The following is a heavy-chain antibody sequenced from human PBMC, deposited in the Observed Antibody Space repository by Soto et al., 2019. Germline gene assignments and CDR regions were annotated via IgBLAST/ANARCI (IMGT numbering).Heavy chain of an antibody. V-gene: IGHV3-30*18. CDR2: TSYDGNNE. D-gene: IGHD1-1*01. CDR1: GFAFSSDA. Sequence: PGGSLRLSCAASGFAFSSDAMHWVRQAPGKGLEWVALTSYDGNNEYYTDSVKGRFTISRDNSKNTLFLQMNSPRPEDTAVYYCAKDKGVFNWATSYFDYWGQGALVTVSS. J-gene: IGHJ4*02. CDR3: AKDKGVFNWATSYFDY.